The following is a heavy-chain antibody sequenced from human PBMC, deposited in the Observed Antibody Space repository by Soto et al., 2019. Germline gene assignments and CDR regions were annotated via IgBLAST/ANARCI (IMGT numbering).Heavy chain of an antibody. CDR1: GFTFSSYS. J-gene: IGHJ3*02. CDR3: ARDLGVAYYDFWSGYGDAFDI. D-gene: IGHD3-3*01. CDR2: ISSSSSYI. Sequence: EVQLVESGGGLVKPGGSLRLSCAASGFTFSSYSMNWVRQAPGKGLEWVSSISSSSSYIYYADSVKGRFTISRDNAKNSLYLQMNSLGAEDTAVYYCARDLGVAYYDFWSGYGDAFDIWGQGTMVTVSS. V-gene: IGHV3-21*01.